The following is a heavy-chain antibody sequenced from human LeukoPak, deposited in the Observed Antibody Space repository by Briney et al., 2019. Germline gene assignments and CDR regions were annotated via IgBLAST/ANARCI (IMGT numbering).Heavy chain of an antibody. J-gene: IGHJ5*02. Sequence: SETLSLTCTVSGGSISSGGYYWSWIRQHPGKGLEWIGYIYYSGSTYYNPSLKSRVTISVDTSKNQFSLKLSSVTAADTAVYYCARSRRGDYNGNWFDPWGQGTLVTVSS. CDR1: GGSISSGGYY. V-gene: IGHV4-31*03. CDR3: ARSRRGDYNGNWFDP. D-gene: IGHD4-11*01. CDR2: IYYSGST.